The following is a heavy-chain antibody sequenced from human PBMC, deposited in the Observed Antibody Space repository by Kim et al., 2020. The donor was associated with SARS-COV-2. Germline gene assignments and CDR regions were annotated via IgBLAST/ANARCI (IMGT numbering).Heavy chain of an antibody. Sequence: QRLQGRVTMTWDTSASVAYMELSSLTSEDTAVYYCARDVVVPSDTGSFDIWGQGTMVTVSS. CDR3: ARDVVVPSDTGSFDI. D-gene: IGHD2-2*01. J-gene: IGHJ3*02. V-gene: IGHV1-3*01.